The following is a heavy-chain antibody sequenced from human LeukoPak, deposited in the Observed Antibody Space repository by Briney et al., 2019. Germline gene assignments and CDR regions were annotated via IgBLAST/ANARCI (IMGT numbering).Heavy chain of an antibody. CDR2: VSSHSRTI. J-gene: IGHJ4*02. V-gene: IGHV3-48*01. CDR3: ASPLRDILPFFDH. CDR1: GLTFSTYS. Sequence: PGGSLRLSCAASGLTFSTYSMNWVRQAPGKGLEWVSYVSSHSRTIYYADSVKGRFTISRDNAKNSLFLQMDSLRAEDTAVYYCASPLRDILPFFDHWGQGTPVTVSS. D-gene: IGHD3-16*02.